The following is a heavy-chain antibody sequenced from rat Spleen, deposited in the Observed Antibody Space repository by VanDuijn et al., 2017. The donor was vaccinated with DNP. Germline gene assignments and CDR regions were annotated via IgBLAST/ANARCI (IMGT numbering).Heavy chain of an antibody. D-gene: IGHD4-3*01. CDR1: GFTFSDYY. V-gene: IGHV5-20*01. CDR3: IRWNSGHFDF. CDR2: ISYDGGST. Sequence: EVQLVESGGDLVQPGRSLKLFCAASGFTFSDYYMAWIRQAPTKGLEWVASISYDGGSTYYRDSVKGRFTISRDNAKNTLYLQMSSLRSEDMATYYCIRWNSGHFDFWGQGVMVTVSS. J-gene: IGHJ2*01.